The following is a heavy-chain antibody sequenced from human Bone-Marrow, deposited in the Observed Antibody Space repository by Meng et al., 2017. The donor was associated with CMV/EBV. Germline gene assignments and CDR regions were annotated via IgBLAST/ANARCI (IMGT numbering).Heavy chain of an antibody. CDR2: IYYSGST. CDR1: SDKYY. J-gene: IGHJ5*02. CDR3: ARRMYYDILTGYYDCTWFDP. V-gene: IGHV4-31*02. D-gene: IGHD3-9*01. Sequence: SDKYYWSWNRQLPGKGLEWIGFIYYSGSTFYNPSLKSRVTMSVDTSKNQFSLKLSSVTAADTAVYYCARRMYYDILTGYYDCTWFDPWGQGTLVTVSS.